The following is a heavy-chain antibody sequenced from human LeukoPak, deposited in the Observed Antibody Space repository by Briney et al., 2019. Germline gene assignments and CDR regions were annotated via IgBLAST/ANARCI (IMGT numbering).Heavy chain of an antibody. CDR1: GFAFSSYA. D-gene: IGHD3-10*01. V-gene: IGHV3-23*01. CDR3: ALLYGSGSYYVH. CDR2: ISGSGGST. Sequence: PGGSLRLSCAASGFAFSSYAMIWVRQAPGKGLEWVSAISGSGGSTFYADSVKGRFTISRDNSKNTLYLQMNSLRAEDTAVYYCALLYGSGSYYVHWGQGTLVTVSS. J-gene: IGHJ1*01.